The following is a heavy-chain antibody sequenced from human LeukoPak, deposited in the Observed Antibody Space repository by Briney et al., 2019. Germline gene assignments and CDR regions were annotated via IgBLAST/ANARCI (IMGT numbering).Heavy chain of an antibody. CDR3: AKGIAAAGNYYYYMDV. Sequence: GGSLRLSCAASGFTFSSYGMHWVRQAPGKGLEWVAFIRYDGSNKYYADSVKGRFTISRDNSKNTLYLQMNSLRAEDTAVYYCAKGIAAAGNYYYYMDVWGKGTTVTVSS. CDR2: IRYDGSNK. V-gene: IGHV3-30*02. J-gene: IGHJ6*03. CDR1: GFTFSSYG. D-gene: IGHD6-13*01.